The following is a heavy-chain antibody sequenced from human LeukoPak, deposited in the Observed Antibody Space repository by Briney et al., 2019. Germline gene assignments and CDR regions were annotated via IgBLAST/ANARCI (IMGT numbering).Heavy chain of an antibody. D-gene: IGHD3-22*01. J-gene: IGHJ4*02. Sequence: ASVKVSCKASGYTFTGYYMHWVRQAPGQGLEWMGWINPNSGGTNYAQKFQGRVTMTRDTSISTAYMELSRLRSDDTAVYYCARARYYYDSSGYYYFDYWGQGTLVPVSS. V-gene: IGHV1-2*02. CDR2: INPNSGGT. CDR3: ARARYYYDSSGYYYFDY. CDR1: GYTFTGYY.